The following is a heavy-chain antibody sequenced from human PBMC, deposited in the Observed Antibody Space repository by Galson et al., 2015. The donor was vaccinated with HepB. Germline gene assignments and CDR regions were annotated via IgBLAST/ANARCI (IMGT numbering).Heavy chain of an antibody. CDR2: ISYDGTKI. D-gene: IGHD2-2*01. V-gene: IGHV3-30-3*01. CDR3: ARDKYASEFDY. J-gene: IGHJ4*02. CDR1: GFTFSSYA. Sequence: SLRLSCAASGFTFSSYAMNWVRQAPGKGLEWVAAISYDGTKIYYAGSVKGRFTISRDDSKNTLYLQMNSLRVEDTAVYYCARDKYASEFDYWGQGTLVTVSS.